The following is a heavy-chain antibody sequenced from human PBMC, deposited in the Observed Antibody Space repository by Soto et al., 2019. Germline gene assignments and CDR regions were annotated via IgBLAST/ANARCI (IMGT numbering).Heavy chain of an antibody. Sequence: QVQVMESGGGVVQPGRSLRLSCATSGFSFSSHGMYWVRQAPGKGLEWVAVIWYDGGDKYYADSVKGRFTISRDNSKNTLALQMNSLRAEATAVYYCARSIVGTYGAVDSWGQGTLVTVSS. D-gene: IGHD1-26*01. J-gene: IGHJ4*02. CDR3: ARSIVGTYGAVDS. CDR1: GFSFSSHG. CDR2: IWYDGGDK. V-gene: IGHV3-33*01.